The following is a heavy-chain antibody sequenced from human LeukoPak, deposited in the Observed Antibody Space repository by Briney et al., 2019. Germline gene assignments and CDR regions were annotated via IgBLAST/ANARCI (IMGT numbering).Heavy chain of an antibody. CDR1: GFTFSSYA. CDR2: ISGSGGST. V-gene: IGHV3-23*01. J-gene: IGHJ3*02. D-gene: IGHD6-13*01. CDR3: AKVRSSSWYGFAAFDI. Sequence: QTGGSLRLSCAASGFTFSSYAMSWVRQAPGKGLEWVSAISGSGGSTYYADSAKGRFTISRDNSKNTLYLQMNSLRAEDTAVYYCAKVRSSSWYGFAAFDIWGQGTMVTVSS.